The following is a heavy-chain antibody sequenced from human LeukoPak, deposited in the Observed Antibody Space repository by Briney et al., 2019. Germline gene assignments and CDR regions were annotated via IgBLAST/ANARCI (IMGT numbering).Heavy chain of an antibody. J-gene: IGHJ6*02. CDR1: GGSISSYY. Sequence: SETLSLTCTVSGGSISSYYWSWIRQPPGEGLEWIGYIYYSGSTNYNPSLKSRVTISVDTSKNQFSLKLSSVTAADTAVYYCARANLYYDFWSGYYNLGRNQYGMDVWGQGTTVTVSS. CDR3: ARANLYYDFWSGYYNLGRNQYGMDV. V-gene: IGHV4-59*01. CDR2: IYYSGST. D-gene: IGHD3-3*01.